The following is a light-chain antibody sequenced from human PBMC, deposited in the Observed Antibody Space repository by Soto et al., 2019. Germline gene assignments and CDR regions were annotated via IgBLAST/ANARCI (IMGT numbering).Light chain of an antibody. Sequence: EIVLTQSPGTLSLSPGERATLSCRASQSVGISYLAWYQQRPGQAPRLLIYGASSRATGIPDRFSGNGSGTDFTLTISRLEPEDFAVYYCQQYGGSPLWTFGQGTKVEIK. CDR3: QQYGGSPLWT. V-gene: IGKV3-20*01. CDR1: QSVGISY. CDR2: GAS. J-gene: IGKJ1*01.